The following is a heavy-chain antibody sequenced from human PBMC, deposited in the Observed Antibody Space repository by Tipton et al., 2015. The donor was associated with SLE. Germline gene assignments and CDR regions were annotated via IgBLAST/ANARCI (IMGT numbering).Heavy chain of an antibody. Sequence: GSLRLSCAASGFIFRNYGMHWVRQPPGKGLEWVAFIRYDGNYKDYADSVKGRFTISRDNAKNTLYLQMNSLRSEDTGVYYCANPGEATPDGMDVWGQGTTVTVS. J-gene: IGHJ6*02. CDR2: IRYDGNYK. D-gene: IGHD3-16*01. V-gene: IGHV3-30*02. CDR1: GFIFRNYG. CDR3: ANPGEATPDGMDV.